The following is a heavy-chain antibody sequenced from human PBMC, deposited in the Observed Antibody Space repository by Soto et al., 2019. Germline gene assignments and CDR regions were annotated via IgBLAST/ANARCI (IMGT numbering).Heavy chain of an antibody. D-gene: IGHD6-19*01. V-gene: IGHV4-34*01. J-gene: IGHJ6*02. Sequence: PSDTLSLTCAFYCGSFSGYYWIWILQPPGKGLEWIGEINHSGSTNYNPSLKSRVTISVDTSKNQFSLKLSSVTAADTAVYYCASSGIAVAGTGELNYYYGMDVWGQGTTVTVSS. CDR3: ASSGIAVAGTGELNYYYGMDV. CDR1: CGSFSGYY. CDR2: INHSGST.